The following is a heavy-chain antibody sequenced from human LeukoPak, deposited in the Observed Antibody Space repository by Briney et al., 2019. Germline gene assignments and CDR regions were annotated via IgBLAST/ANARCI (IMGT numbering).Heavy chain of an antibody. D-gene: IGHD3-3*01. CDR2: INSDGSST. Sequence: GGSLRLSCAASGFTFSSYWMHWVRQAPGKGLVWVSRINSDGSSTSYADSVKGRFTISRDNAKNTLYLQMNSLRAEDTAVYYCAKHYYDFWSGYYTGPAYWGQGTLVTVSS. V-gene: IGHV3-74*01. J-gene: IGHJ4*02. CDR3: AKHYYDFWSGYYTGPAY. CDR1: GFTFSSYW.